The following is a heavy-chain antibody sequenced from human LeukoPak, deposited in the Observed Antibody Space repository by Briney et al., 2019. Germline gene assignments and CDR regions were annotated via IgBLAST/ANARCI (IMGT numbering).Heavy chain of an antibody. CDR2: INHSGST. CDR1: GASFSGYY. J-gene: IGHJ6*02. Sequence: PAETLSLTCTVYGASFSGYYWTWVRQPPGKWLEWIGEINHSGSTKYNPSLKSRVTISVDTSKNQFSLKLSSVTAADTAVYYCARSAVIVATNPYYYYGMDVWGQGTTVTVSS. V-gene: IGHV4-34*01. CDR3: ARSAVIVATNPYYYYGMDV. D-gene: IGHD5-12*01.